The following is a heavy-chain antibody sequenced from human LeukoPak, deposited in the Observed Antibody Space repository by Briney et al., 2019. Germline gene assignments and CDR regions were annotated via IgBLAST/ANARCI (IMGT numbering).Heavy chain of an antibody. Sequence: GGSLRLSCVVSEYPFKDSHMSWVRQAPGKGLEWVAFISYDGINKYYADSVKGRFTISRDNSKNTLYLQMNSLRAEDTAVYYCAKDYLGGANTFDYWGQGTLVTVSS. J-gene: IGHJ4*02. CDR2: ISYDGINK. D-gene: IGHD1-26*01. V-gene: IGHV3-30*18. CDR1: EYPFKDSH. CDR3: AKDYLGGANTFDY.